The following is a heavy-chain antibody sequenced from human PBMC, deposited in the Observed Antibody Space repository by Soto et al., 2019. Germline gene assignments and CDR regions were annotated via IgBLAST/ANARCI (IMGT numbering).Heavy chain of an antibody. Sequence: GGSLRLSCAASGFTFSDYYMSWIRQAPGKGLEWVSYISSSGSTIYYADSVKGRFTISRDNAKNSLYLQMNSLRAEDTAVYYCARDYSRDGYTWGYYYGMDVWGQGTTVTVSS. D-gene: IGHD4-4*01. J-gene: IGHJ6*02. V-gene: IGHV3-11*01. CDR1: GFTFSDYY. CDR3: ARDYSRDGYTWGYYYGMDV. CDR2: ISSSGSTI.